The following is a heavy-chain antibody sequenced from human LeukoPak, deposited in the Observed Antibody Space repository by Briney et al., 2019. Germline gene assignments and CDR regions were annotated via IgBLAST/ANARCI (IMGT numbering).Heavy chain of an antibody. J-gene: IGHJ3*02. CDR2: IYPGDSGT. CDR1: GYNFTIYW. CDR3: ARSRPYNVWSGYTDAFDI. Sequence: GESLQISCKGSGYNFTIYWIGWVRQMPGKGLEWMGIIYPGDSGTRYSPSFQGQVTFSADKSINTAYLQWSSLKASDTAMYYCARSRPYNVWSGYTDAFDIWGQGTMVTVSS. D-gene: IGHD3-3*01. V-gene: IGHV5-51*01.